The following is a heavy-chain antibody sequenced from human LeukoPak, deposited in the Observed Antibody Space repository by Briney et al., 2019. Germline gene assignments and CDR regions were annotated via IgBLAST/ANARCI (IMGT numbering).Heavy chain of an antibody. D-gene: IGHD3-10*01. CDR2: IRYDGNDK. J-gene: IGHJ5*02. CDR1: GFTFSSYE. Sequence: GSLRLSCAASGFTFSSYEMNWVRQAPGKGLEWVAFIRYDGNDKYYAKSVKGRFTISRDTSRNTLYLQMNSLRPEDTAVYYCAKDLMRDRWFGESWGQGTRVTVSS. V-gene: IGHV3-30*02. CDR3: AKDLMRDRWFGES.